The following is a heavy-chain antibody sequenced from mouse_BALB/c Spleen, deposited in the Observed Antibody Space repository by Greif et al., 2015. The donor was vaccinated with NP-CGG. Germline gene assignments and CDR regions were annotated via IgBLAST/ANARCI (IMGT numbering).Heavy chain of an antibody. CDR3: ARTGYFDF. CDR2: ISSGGST. J-gene: IGHJ1*01. Sequence: VQLKESGGGLAKPGGSLKLSCAASGFTFSTYGMSWVRQTPEKRLDWVASISSGGSTYYPDSVKGRFAISGDNARNILYLQVSSLRSEDTAIYYCARTGYFDFWGAGTTVTISS. CDR1: GFTFSTYG. V-gene: IGHV5-6-5*01.